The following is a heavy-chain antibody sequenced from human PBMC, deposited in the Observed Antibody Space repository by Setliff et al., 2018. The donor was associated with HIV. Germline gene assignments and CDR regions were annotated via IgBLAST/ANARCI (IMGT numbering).Heavy chain of an antibody. V-gene: IGHV1-69*05. CDR1: GGTFSSYA. J-gene: IGHJ4*02. CDR2: IIPIFGTA. Sequence: GASVKVSCKASGGTFSSYAISWVRQAPGQGLEWMGGIIPIFGTANYAQKFQGRVTITTDESTSTAYMELSSLRSEDTAVYYCARAYYYDSSGYYRIYYFDYWGQGTLVTVSS. CDR3: ARAYYYDSSGYYRIYYFDY. D-gene: IGHD3-22*01.